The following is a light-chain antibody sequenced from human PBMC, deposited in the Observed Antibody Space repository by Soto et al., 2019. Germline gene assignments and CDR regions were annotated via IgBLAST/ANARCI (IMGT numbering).Light chain of an antibody. Sequence: QSALTQPASVSGSPGQSITISCTGSSSDLGDYNYVSWYQQHPGKAPKLLIYEVSNRPSGVSNRFSGSKSGNTASLPISGLQAEDEADYFCSSYTSISTVVFGGGTKLTVL. CDR2: EVS. CDR3: SSYTSISTVV. CDR1: SSDLGDYNY. V-gene: IGLV2-14*01. J-gene: IGLJ2*01.